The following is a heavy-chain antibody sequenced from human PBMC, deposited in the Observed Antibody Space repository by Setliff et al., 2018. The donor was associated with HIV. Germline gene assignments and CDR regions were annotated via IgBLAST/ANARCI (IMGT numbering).Heavy chain of an antibody. CDR1: GGSISSSDHY. J-gene: IGHJ6*03. CDR3: ARKYYDILTGIYYYMDV. Sequence: PSETLSLTCTVSGGSISSSDHYWGWIRQPPGKGLEWIGSIYHSGRTFYNPPFKSRVTISVDTPKNQFSLKLSSVTAADTAVYYCARKYYDILTGIYYYMDVWGKGTTVTVSS. D-gene: IGHD3-9*01. V-gene: IGHV4-39*01. CDR2: IYHSGRT.